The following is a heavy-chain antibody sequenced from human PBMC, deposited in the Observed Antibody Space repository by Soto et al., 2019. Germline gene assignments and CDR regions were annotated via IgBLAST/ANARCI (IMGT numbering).Heavy chain of an antibody. J-gene: IGHJ6*02. CDR2: IIPIFGTA. CDR3: ASLGATPAYYYYYGMDV. CDR1: GGTFSSYA. Sequence: QVQLVQSGAEVQKPGSSVKVSCKASGGTFSSYAISWVRQAPGQGLEWMGGIIPIFGTANYAQKFQGRVTITADEYTSTAYMELSSLRSEDTAVYYCASLGATPAYYYYYGMDVWGQGTTVTVSS. D-gene: IGHD1-26*01. V-gene: IGHV1-69*01.